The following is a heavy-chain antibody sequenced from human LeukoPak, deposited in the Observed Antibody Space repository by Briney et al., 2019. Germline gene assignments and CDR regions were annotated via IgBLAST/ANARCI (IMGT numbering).Heavy chain of an antibody. CDR2: IHDSGST. V-gene: IGHV4-30-4*02. CDR3: ARASITYYYYYYMGV. CDR1: GASISSGDYH. J-gene: IGHJ6*03. Sequence: SETLSLTCTVSGASISSGDYHWNWIRQPPGKGLEWIGFIHDSGSTYYNPSLKSRVTISVDTSKNQFSLKLSSVTAADTAVYYCARASITYYYYYYMGVWGKGTTVTVSS. D-gene: IGHD1-14*01.